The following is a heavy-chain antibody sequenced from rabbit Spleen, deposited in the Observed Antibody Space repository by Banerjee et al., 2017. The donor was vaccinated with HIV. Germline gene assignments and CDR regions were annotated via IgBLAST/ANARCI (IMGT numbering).Heavy chain of an antibody. Sequence: QSLEESGGDLVKPGASLPLTCIASGVSFSDDSYMCWVRQAPGKGLEWIACIDASSRGFTYSASWAKGRFTISKTSSTTVDLKMTSLTAADTATYFCARRDASAGAGLGLWGQGTLVTVS. V-gene: IGHV1S40*01. CDR3: ARRDASAGAGLGL. CDR1: GVSFSDDSY. J-gene: IGHJ6*01. D-gene: IGHD3-1*01. CDR2: IDASSRGFT.